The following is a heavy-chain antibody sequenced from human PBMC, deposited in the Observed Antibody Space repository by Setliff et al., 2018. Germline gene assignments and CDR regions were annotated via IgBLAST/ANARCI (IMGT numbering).Heavy chain of an antibody. J-gene: IGHJ4*02. CDR3: ARATRDSDGWYYEDTAMYYCGSWSVVAAGTD. CDR1: GYTFTGYY. Sequence: GASVKVSCKASGYTFTGYYIHWVRQAPGQGLEWMGWINPHSGGTNFPQTFQGRVTMTRDTSINTAYMELSRLTSDDTAVYYCARATRDSDGWYYEDTAMYYCGSWSVVAAGTDWGQGTLVTVSS. D-gene: IGHD2-15*01. V-gene: IGHV1-2*02. CDR2: INPHSGGT.